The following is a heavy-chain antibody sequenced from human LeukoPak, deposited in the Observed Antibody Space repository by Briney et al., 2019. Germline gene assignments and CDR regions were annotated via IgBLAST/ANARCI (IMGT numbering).Heavy chain of an antibody. Sequence: GGSLRLSCAASGFTFSSYSMNWVRQAPGKGLEWVSAISGSGGSTYYADSVKGRFTISRDNSKNTLYLQMNSLRAEDTAVYYCAKALHYYDSSLLPFDYWGQGTLVTVSS. V-gene: IGHV3-23*01. J-gene: IGHJ4*02. CDR1: GFTFSSYS. CDR2: ISGSGGST. CDR3: AKALHYYDSSLLPFDY. D-gene: IGHD3-22*01.